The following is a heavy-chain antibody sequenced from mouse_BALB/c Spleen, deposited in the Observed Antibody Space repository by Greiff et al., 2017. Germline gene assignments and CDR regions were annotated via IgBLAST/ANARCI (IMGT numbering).Heavy chain of an antibody. J-gene: IGHJ3*01. V-gene: IGHV3-8*02. Sequence: EVQLQQSGPSLVKPSQTLSLTCSVTGDSITSGYWNWIRKFPGNKLEYMGYISYSGSTYYNPSLKSRISITRDTSKNQYYLQLNSVTTEDTATYYCARGLYYDYDIAWFAYWGQGTLVTVSA. CDR3: ARGLYYDYDIAWFAY. CDR2: ISYSGST. D-gene: IGHD2-4*01. CDR1: GDSITSGY.